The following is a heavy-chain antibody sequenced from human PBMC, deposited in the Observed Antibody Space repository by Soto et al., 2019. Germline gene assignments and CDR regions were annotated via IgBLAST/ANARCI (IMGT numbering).Heavy chain of an antibody. CDR3: ARVLKANNWFDP. CDR1: SGSISSSNW. CDR2: IYHSGST. V-gene: IGHV4-4*02. Sequence: SETLSLTCAVSSGSISSSNWWSWVRQPPGKGLEWIGEIYHSGSTNYNPSLKSRVTISVDKSKDQFSLSLRSVTAADTAIYYCARVLKANNWFDPWGQGTLVTVSS. J-gene: IGHJ5*02.